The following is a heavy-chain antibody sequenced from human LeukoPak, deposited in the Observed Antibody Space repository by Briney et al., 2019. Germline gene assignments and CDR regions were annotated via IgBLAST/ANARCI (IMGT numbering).Heavy chain of an antibody. D-gene: IGHD3-22*01. CDR2: IIPIFGTA. CDR3: ARINLQTYYYDSSGYGFDY. Sequence: ASVKVSCKASGGTFSSYAISWVRQAPGQGLEWMGGIIPIFGTANYAQKFQGRVTITADESTSTAYMELSSLRSEDTAVYYCARINLQTYYYDSSGYGFDYWGQGILVTVSS. V-gene: IGHV1-69*13. J-gene: IGHJ4*02. CDR1: GGTFSSYA.